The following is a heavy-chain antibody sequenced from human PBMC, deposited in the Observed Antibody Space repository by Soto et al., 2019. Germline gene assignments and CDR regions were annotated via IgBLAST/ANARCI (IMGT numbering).Heavy chain of an antibody. CDR1: GYSFVSYW. D-gene: IGHD2-2*03. J-gene: IGHJ4*02. CDR2: IYPGDSDT. V-gene: IGHV5-51*01. Sequence: PGDSLKISCKGSGYSFVSYWIAWVRQMPGKGLEWMGSIYPGDSDTTYSPSIQGQVTTSADKSSTTVYLQWNTLKASETAVYYCEKTDGSEVEYWVQGTQLTVTS. CDR3: EKTDGSEVEY.